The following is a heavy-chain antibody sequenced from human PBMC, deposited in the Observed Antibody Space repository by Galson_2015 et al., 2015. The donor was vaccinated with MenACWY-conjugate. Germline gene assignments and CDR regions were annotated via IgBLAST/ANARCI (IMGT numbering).Heavy chain of an antibody. Sequence: TLSLTCAVYGGSFSGYYWSWIRQPPGKGLEWIGEINHSGSTNYNPSLKSRVTISVDTSKNQFSLKLSSVTAADTAVYYCARIRSGWYRGYFDYWGQGTLVTVSS. J-gene: IGHJ4*02. CDR2: INHSGST. CDR1: GGSFSGYY. D-gene: IGHD6-19*01. CDR3: ARIRSGWYRGYFDY. V-gene: IGHV4-34*01.